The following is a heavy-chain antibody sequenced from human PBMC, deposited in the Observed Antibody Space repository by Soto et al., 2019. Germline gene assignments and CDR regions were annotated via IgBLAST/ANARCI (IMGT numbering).Heavy chain of an antibody. J-gene: IGHJ4*02. CDR3: ARNAAAYCSGGSCYNFDY. Sequence: SETLSLTCAVYGGSFSGYYWSWIRQPPGKGLEWIGEINHSGSTNYNPSLKSRVTISVDTSKNQFSLKLSSVTAADTAVYYCARNAAAYCSGGSCYNFDYWGQGTLVTVSS. CDR1: GGSFSGYY. D-gene: IGHD2-15*01. CDR2: INHSGST. V-gene: IGHV4-34*01.